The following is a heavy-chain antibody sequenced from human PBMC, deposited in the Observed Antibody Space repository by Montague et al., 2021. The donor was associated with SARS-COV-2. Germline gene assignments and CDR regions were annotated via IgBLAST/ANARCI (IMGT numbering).Heavy chain of an antibody. Sequence: CAISGDSDGVEKLRRSSDKHTSELQSEFLVVSCLRFERKNDYAVSVKSRITINPDTSKNQISLQLNSVTPEDTAVYYCARTSASSDYWGQGTLVTVSS. CDR1: GDSDGVEKLR. CDR3: ARTSASSDY. J-gene: IGHJ4*02. CDR2: SCLRFERKN. D-gene: IGHD1-26*01. V-gene: IGHV6-1*01.